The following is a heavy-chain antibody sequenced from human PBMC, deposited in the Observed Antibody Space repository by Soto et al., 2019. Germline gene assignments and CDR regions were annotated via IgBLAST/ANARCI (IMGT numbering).Heavy chain of an antibody. D-gene: IGHD6-13*01. V-gene: IGHV5-51*01. CDR3: VRSDSSSWYVDY. J-gene: IGHJ4*02. CDR1: GSSFTSYW. CDR2: IYPGDSDT. Sequence: LQNSCKGSGSSFTSYWIGWVRQMPGKGLEWMGIIYPGDSDTRYSPSSQGQVTISAEKSISTAYLEWSSLKASDTAIYYCVRSDSSSWYVDYWGQGTQVTVSS.